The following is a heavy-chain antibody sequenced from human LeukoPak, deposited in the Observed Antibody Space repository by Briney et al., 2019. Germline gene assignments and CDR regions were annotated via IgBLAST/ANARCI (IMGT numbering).Heavy chain of an antibody. Sequence: PGGSLRLSCAASGFTFSSYSMNWVRQAPGKGLEWVSYISSSSSTIYYADSVKGRFTISRDNAKNSLYLQMNSLRAEDTAVYYCASRLPWFGESWSYYGMDVWGQGTTVTVSS. V-gene: IGHV3-48*01. D-gene: IGHD3-10*01. CDR2: ISSSSSTI. J-gene: IGHJ6*02. CDR1: GFTFSSYS. CDR3: ASRLPWFGESWSYYGMDV.